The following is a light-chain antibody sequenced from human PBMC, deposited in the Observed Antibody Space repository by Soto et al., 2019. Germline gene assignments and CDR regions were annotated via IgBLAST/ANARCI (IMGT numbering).Light chain of an antibody. CDR3: SSYAGSNVYV. CDR1: NSDIGSYNN. V-gene: IGLV2-8*01. J-gene: IGLJ1*01. CDR2: DVS. Sequence: QSALTQPPSASGSPGQALTISCTGTNSDIGSYNNVSWYQQHPGKAPKLMIYDVSERPSGVPDRFSGSKSGNTASLTVSGLQAEDEADYYCSSYAGSNVYVFGSGTKVTVL.